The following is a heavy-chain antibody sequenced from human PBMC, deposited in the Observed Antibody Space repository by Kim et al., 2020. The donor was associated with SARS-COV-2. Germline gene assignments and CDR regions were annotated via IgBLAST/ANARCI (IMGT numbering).Heavy chain of an antibody. CDR3: VTAAQIVAHGRNY. D-gene: IGHD6-13*01. Sequence: GGSLRLSCAASGLAFDTYALRWVRQAPGKGLEWVSAIIYNSQETNYADSVRGRFTISRDNFKNMMYLQMDSLRVEDAAVYYWVTAAQIVAHGRNYWGQGTLVTVSS. V-gene: IGHV3-23*01. J-gene: IGHJ4*02. CDR1: GLAFDTYA. CDR2: IIYNSQET.